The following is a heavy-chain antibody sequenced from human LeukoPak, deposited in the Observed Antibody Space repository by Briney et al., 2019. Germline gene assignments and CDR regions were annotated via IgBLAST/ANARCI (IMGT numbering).Heavy chain of an antibody. V-gene: IGHV3-53*01. D-gene: IGHD3-22*01. CDR1: GSSVSINY. Sequence: GGSLRLSCAASGSSVSINYMSWVRQAPGKGLEWVSVIYGGGSTYYADSVKGRFTISRDNSKNTLYLQMNSLRAEDTAVYYCASSGYDTSGYYYFDYWGQGTLVTVSS. CDR3: ASSGYDTSGYYYFDY. CDR2: IYGGGST. J-gene: IGHJ4*02.